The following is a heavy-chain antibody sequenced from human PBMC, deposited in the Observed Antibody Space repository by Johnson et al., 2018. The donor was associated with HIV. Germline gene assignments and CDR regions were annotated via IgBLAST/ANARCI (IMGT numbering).Heavy chain of an antibody. CDR3: ARGGGCDGDCYSGVDVFDI. CDR1: GFTFSSYS. CDR2: ISYDGRNK. J-gene: IGHJ3*02. D-gene: IGHD2-21*02. Sequence: QVQLVESGGGVVQPGRSLRLSCAASGFTFSSYSMHWVRQAPGKGLEWVAVISYDGRNKYYVDSVKGRFTISRDTSKNTLYLQMNSLRAEDTALYYCARGGGCDGDCYSGVDVFDIWGQGTMVTVSS. V-gene: IGHV3-30*04.